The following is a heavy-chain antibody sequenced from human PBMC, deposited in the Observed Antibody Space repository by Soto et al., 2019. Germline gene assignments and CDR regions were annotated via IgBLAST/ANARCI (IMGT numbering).Heavy chain of an antibody. J-gene: IGHJ5*02. CDR1: GGSVSSGSYY. V-gene: IGHV4-61*01. Sequence: QVQLQESGPGLVKPSETLSLTCTVSGGSVSSGSYYWGWIRQPPGKGLEWSGYIYYSGSTNCNPSLKRRVPRTVDTSKDPFSLKLSSVPAADRAVDYCARNRKGGSDRWGQGTLVTVSS. CDR2: IYYSGST. CDR3: ARNRKGGSDR.